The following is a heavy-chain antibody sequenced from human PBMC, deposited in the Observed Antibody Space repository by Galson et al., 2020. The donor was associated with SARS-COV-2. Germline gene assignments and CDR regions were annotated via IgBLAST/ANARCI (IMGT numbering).Heavy chain of an antibody. CDR2: ITRDGDTT. D-gene: IGHD6-13*01. CDR3: ARDPDALAAAGPLDY. V-gene: IGHV3-64*01. J-gene: IGHJ4*02. Sequence: GESLKISCVASGFAFNSYSLHWVRQAPGRRLEYVSGITRDGDTTESANSVKGRFTISRDNSKNTVYLQIGSLRAEDTAIYYCARDPDALAAAGPLDYWGQGALVTVSS. CDR1: GFAFNSYS.